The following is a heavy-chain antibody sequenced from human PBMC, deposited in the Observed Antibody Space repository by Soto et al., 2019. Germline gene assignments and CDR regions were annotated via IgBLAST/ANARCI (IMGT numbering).Heavy chain of an antibody. V-gene: IGHV1-2*04. Sequence: GASVKVSCKASGYTFTSYAMHWVRQAPGQGLEWMGWINPNSGGTNYAQKFQGWVTMTRDTSISTAYMELSRLRSDDTAVYYCAIFNRTVTTYAFDFCGQGTMVTVSS. CDR3: AIFNRTVTTYAFDF. CDR2: INPNSGGT. J-gene: IGHJ3*01. D-gene: IGHD4-17*01. CDR1: GYTFTSYA.